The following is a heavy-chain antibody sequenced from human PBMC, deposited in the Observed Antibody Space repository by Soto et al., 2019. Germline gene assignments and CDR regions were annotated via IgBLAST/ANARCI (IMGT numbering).Heavy chain of an antibody. V-gene: IGHV4-31*03. CDR2: IYYSGST. Sequence: QVQLQESGPGLVKPSQTLSLTCTVSGGSIRSGGYYWSWVRQSPRRGLEWIGNIYYSGSTYYNPSLKSRLTISVDTSKNQFSLTLSSVTAADTAVYYCARDRLMATAGTARPYFGLDVWGQGTTVTVSS. D-gene: IGHD5-18*01. CDR3: ARDRLMATAGTARPYFGLDV. J-gene: IGHJ6*02. CDR1: GGSIRSGGYY.